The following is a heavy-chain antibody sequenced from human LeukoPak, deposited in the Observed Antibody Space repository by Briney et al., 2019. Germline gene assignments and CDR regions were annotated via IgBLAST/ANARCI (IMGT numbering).Heavy chain of an antibody. J-gene: IGHJ5*02. CDR1: GFTFSNYA. V-gene: IGHV3-23*01. CDR2: ISGSGGST. Sequence: GGSLRLSXAASGFTFSNYAMTWVRQAPGKGLEWVSVISGSGGSTYSADSVKGRFTISRDNSKNTLFLQMTSLRPGDTAVYYCAKLPAADSAWWFDPWGQGTLVTVSS. CDR3: AKLPAADSAWWFDP. D-gene: IGHD2-2*01.